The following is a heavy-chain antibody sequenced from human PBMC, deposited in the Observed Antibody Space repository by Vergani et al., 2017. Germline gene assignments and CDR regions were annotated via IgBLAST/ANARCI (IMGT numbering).Heavy chain of an antibody. Sequence: EVQLLESGGGLVQPGGSLRLSCAASGFTFSSYAMSWVRQAPGKGMEWVSAISGSGGRTYYADSVKGRFTISRDNSKNTLYLQMNSLRAEDTAVYYCANTYYYDSSGPDYWDQGTLVTVSS. D-gene: IGHD3-22*01. CDR1: GFTFSSYA. J-gene: IGHJ4*02. V-gene: IGHV3-23*01. CDR3: ANTYYYDSSGPDY. CDR2: ISGSGGRT.